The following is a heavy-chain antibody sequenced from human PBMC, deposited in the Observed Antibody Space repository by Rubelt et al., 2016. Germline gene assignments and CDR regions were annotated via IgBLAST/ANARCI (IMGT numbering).Heavy chain of an antibody. CDR2: IKQDGSEK. V-gene: IGHV3-7*05. CDR1: GFTFSSYG. CDR3: AKDYDFWSGYYPTFDY. D-gene: IGHD3-3*01. Sequence: GGVVQPGRSLRLSCAASGFTFSSYGMHWVRQAPGKGLEWVANIKQDGSEKYYVDSVKGQFTISRDNAKNSLYLQMNSLRAEDTAVYYCAKDYDFWSGYYPTFDYWGQGTLVTVSS. J-gene: IGHJ4*02.